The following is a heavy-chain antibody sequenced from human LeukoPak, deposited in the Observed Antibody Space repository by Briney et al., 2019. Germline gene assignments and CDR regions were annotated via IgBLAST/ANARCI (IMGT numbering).Heavy chain of an antibody. CDR1: SGSISSYY. CDR2: IYYSGST. D-gene: IGHD4-17*01. V-gene: IGHV4-59*01. CDR3: ASSLRPYYFAY. Sequence: PSETLSLTCTVSSGSISSYYWSWIRQPPGKGLEWIGYIYYSGSTNYNPSLKSRVAISVDTSKNQFSLKLSSVTAADTAVYYCASSLRPYYFAYWGQGTLVTVSS. J-gene: IGHJ4*02.